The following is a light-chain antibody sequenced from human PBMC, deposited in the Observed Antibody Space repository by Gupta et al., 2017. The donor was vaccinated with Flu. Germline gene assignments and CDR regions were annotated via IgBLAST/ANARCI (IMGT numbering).Light chain of an antibody. CDR3: QQDGSSPYT. J-gene: IGKJ2*01. V-gene: IGKV3-20*01. CDR2: GAS. CDR1: QSVSSSY. Sequence: EIVLTQSPGTLSLSPGERATLSCRASQSVSSSYLAWYQQKPGQAPRLLIYGASSRATGIPDRFSGSGSGTDFTLTISRLEPEDFAVYYCQQDGSSPYTFGQGTILEIK.